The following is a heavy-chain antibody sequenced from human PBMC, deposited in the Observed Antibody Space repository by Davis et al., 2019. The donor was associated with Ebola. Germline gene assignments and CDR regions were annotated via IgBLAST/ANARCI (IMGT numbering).Heavy chain of an antibody. V-gene: IGHV4-59*08. D-gene: IGHD4-23*01. CDR1: GASTRSHS. CDR3: ARQESQLHRYYCDS. J-gene: IGHJ4*02. CDR2: IYYTGTT. Sequence: SETLSLTCTVSGASTRSHSWSWIRQSPGKGLAWIGSIYYTGTTNFNPFLKSRVTLSVHTFENKFSLKLSSVTAADTAVYYCARQESQLHRYYCDSWGQGTLVTVSS.